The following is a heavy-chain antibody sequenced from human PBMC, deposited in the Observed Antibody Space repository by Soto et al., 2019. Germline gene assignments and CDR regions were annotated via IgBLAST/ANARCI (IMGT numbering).Heavy chain of an antibody. Sequence: SETLSLTCTVSGGSISSSSYYWGWIRQPPGKGLEWIGSIYYSGSTYYNPSLKSRVTISVDTSKNQFSLKLSSVTAADTAVYYCARAPGVVISINWFDPWGQGTLVTVSS. CDR2: IYYSGST. V-gene: IGHV4-39*01. CDR1: GGSISSSSYY. D-gene: IGHD3-3*01. CDR3: ARAPGVVISINWFDP. J-gene: IGHJ5*02.